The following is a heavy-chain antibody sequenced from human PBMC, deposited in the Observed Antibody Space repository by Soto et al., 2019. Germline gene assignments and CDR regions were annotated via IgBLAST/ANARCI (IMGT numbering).Heavy chain of an antibody. Sequence: SETLSLTCTVSGGSISSGDYYWSWIRQPPGKGLEWIGYIYYSGSTYYNPSLKSRVTISVDTSKNQFSLKLSSVTAADTAVYYCARAAGYCSSTSCQMGFDYWGQGTLVTVSS. CDR1: GGSISSGDYY. J-gene: IGHJ4*02. CDR3: ARAAGYCSSTSCQMGFDY. D-gene: IGHD2-2*01. V-gene: IGHV4-30-4*01. CDR2: IYYSGST.